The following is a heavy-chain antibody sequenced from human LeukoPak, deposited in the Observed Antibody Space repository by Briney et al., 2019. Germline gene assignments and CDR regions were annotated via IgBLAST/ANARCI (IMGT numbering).Heavy chain of an antibody. CDR2: IYYSGST. V-gene: IGHV4-39*01. CDR1: GGSISSSSYY. J-gene: IGHJ4*02. D-gene: IGHD3-22*01. Sequence: SETLSLTCTVSGGSISSSSYYWGWIRQPPGKGLEWIGSIYYSGSTYYNPSLKSRVTISVDTSKNQFSLKLSSVTAADTAVYYCARRRHYYDSSGFDYWGQGTLVTVSS. CDR3: ARRRHYYDSSGFDY.